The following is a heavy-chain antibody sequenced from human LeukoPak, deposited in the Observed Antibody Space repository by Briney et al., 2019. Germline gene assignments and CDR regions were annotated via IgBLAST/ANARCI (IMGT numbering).Heavy chain of an antibody. CDR3: AKVEYYHSSGYLDY. V-gene: IGHV3-30*18. CDR2: ISTDGSNE. CDR1: GFTFSSYG. J-gene: IGHJ4*02. Sequence: SGGSLRLSCAASGFTFSSYGMHWVRQAPGKGLEWVAVISTDGSNEYYADSVKGRFTISRDNSKNMLYLQMNSLRAEDTAVYYCAKVEYYHSSGYLDYWGQGTLVTVSS. D-gene: IGHD3-22*01.